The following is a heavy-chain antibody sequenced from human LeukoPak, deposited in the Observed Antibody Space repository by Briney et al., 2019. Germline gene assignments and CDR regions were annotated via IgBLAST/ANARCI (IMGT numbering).Heavy chain of an antibody. Sequence: GGSLRLSCAAPGFTFSSYAMSWVRQAPGKGLEWVGFIRSKAYGGTTEYAASVKGRFTISRDDSKSIAYLQMNSLKTEDTAVYYCTAESANYYDSSAILGGLDYWGQGTLVTVSS. CDR1: GFTFSSYA. CDR2: IRSKAYGGTT. V-gene: IGHV3-49*04. CDR3: TAESANYYDSSAILGGLDY. J-gene: IGHJ4*02. D-gene: IGHD3-22*01.